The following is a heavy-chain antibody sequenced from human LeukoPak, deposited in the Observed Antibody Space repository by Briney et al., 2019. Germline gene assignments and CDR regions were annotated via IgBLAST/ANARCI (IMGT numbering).Heavy chain of an antibody. J-gene: IGHJ4*02. V-gene: IGHV3-66*02. D-gene: IGHD3-22*01. CDR1: GITVSNNY. CDR2: IHIDGTT. CDR3: ALGDSSGYYYFDY. Sequence: GGSLRLSCAASGITVSNNYMNWVRQAPGKGLEWVSVIHIDGTTYYADSVKGRFTISRDNSKNTAYLKINSLRPEDTALYYCALGDSSGYYYFDYWGQGTLVTVSS.